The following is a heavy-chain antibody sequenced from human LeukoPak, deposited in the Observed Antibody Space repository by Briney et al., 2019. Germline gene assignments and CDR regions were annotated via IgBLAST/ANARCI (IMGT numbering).Heavy chain of an antibody. D-gene: IGHD3-16*01. J-gene: IGHJ4*02. CDR2: IYYSGST. V-gene: IGHV4-59*08. CDR1: GGSISSYY. CDR3: ARHERYDYVWGSSYYFDY. Sequence: PSETLSLTCTVSGGSISSYYWSWIRQPPGKGLEWIGYIYYSGSTNYNPSLKSRVTISVDTSKNQFSLKLSSVTAADTAVYYCARHERYDYVWGSSYYFDYWGQGTLVTVSS.